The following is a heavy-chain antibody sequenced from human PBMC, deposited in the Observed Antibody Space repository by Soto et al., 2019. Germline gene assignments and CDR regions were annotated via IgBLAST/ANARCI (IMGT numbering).Heavy chain of an antibody. CDR2: VSSGGVYI. Sequence: EVQIVESGGGLVQPGGSLRLSCNFTFSMYSMDWVRQAPGKRLEWVASVSSGGVYIKYADSVKGRFTISRDNGKKSVSLQMNRLRVDDTALYFCTRAQGVSYDSWFDPWGQGTLVTVSS. CDR1: TFSMYS. D-gene: IGHD1-26*01. J-gene: IGHJ5*02. CDR3: TRAQGVSYDSWFDP. V-gene: IGHV3-21*02.